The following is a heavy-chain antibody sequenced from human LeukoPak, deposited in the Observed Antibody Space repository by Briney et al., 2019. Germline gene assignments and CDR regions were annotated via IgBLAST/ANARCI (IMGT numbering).Heavy chain of an antibody. CDR3: AGSLREGWFDP. J-gene: IGHJ5*02. V-gene: IGHV3-30-3*01. D-gene: IGHD3-16*01. Sequence: GRSLRLSCAASGFTFSSYAMHWVRQAPGKGLEWVAVISYDGSNKYYADSVKGRFTVSRDNSKNTLYLQMNSLRADDTAVYYCAGSLREGWFDPWGQGTLVVVSS. CDR2: ISYDGSNK. CDR1: GFTFSSYA.